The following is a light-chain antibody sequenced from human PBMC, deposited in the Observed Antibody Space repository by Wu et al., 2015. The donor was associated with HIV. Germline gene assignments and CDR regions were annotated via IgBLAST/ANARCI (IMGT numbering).Light chain of an antibody. CDR1: QSVASF. Sequence: EIVLTQFPATLSLSPGERATLSCRASQSVASFLAWYQQKPGQAPRLLIYDASNRATGIPARFSGSGSGTDFTLTISSLEPEDSAVYYCQQRRYWPLYTFGQGPSWRSN. J-gene: IGKJ2*01. CDR3: QQRRYWPLYT. CDR2: DAS. V-gene: IGKV3-11*01.